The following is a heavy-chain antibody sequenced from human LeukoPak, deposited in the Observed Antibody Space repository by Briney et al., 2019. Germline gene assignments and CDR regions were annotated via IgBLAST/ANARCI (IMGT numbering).Heavy chain of an antibody. CDR2: IYPGDSDT. CDR3: ARQWLSNWNDVLFDP. D-gene: IGHD1-1*01. CDR1: GYSFTSYW. J-gene: IGHJ5*02. V-gene: IGHV5-51*01. Sequence: GESLKISCQGSGYSFTSYWIGWVRQMPGKGLEWMGIIYPGDSDTRYSPSFQGQVTISADKSISTAYLQWSSLKASDTAMYYCARQWLSNWNDVLFDPWGQGTLVTVSS.